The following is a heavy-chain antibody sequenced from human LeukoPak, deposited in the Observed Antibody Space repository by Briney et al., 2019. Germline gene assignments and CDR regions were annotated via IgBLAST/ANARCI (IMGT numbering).Heavy chain of an antibody. CDR2: IIPIFGTA. CDR3: ARVQRWLPQGYFDY. Sequence: RASVKVSCKASGDTFSSYAFSWVRQAPGQGLEWVGGIIPIFGTANYAQKFQDRVTITADKSTSTAYMELSSLRSDDTAVYYCARVQRWLPQGYFDYWGQGTLVTVSS. J-gene: IGHJ4*02. CDR1: GDTFSSYA. V-gene: IGHV1-69*06. D-gene: IGHD5-24*01.